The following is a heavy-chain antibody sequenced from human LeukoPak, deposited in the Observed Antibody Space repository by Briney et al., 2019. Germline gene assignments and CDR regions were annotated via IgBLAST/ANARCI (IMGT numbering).Heavy chain of an antibody. J-gene: IGHJ4*02. Sequence: GGSLRLSCAASGFTFSSYGMHWVRQAPGKGLEGVACIRFDGSNKYYADSVKGRFTISRDNSKNTLYLQMNSLRAEDTSVYFCAKGRLIVVVPAALHYWGQGTLVTVSS. D-gene: IGHD2-2*01. CDR2: IRFDGSNK. CDR1: GFTFSSYG. CDR3: AKGRLIVVVPAALHY. V-gene: IGHV3-30*02.